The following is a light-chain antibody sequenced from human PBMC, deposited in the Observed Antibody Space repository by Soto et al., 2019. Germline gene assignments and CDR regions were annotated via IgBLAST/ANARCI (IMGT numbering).Light chain of an antibody. Sequence: EIVLTQSPGTLSLPPGGRATLSCRASEIVSTTYLAWYQQRPGRAPRLLIYGASTRAPGIPDRFSGSGSGTDFTLTISRLEPEDFAVYYCQQYGSSPITFGQGTRLEIK. CDR2: GAS. CDR1: EIVSTTY. CDR3: QQYGSSPIT. J-gene: IGKJ5*01. V-gene: IGKV3-20*01.